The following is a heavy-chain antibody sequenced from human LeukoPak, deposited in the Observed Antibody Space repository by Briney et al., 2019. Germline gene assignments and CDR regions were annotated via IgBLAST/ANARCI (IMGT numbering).Heavy chain of an antibody. D-gene: IGHD5-12*01. CDR2: VTGNGVTT. J-gene: IGHJ4*02. CDR1: GFTVSTYA. V-gene: IGHV3-23*01. CDR3: ARGGGYGQDFDY. Sequence: GGSLRPSCAASGFTVSTYAMNWVRQAPGKGLEWVSVVTGNGVTTYYADSVKGRFTISRDNSKNTLYLQMNSLRVEDTAVYYCARGGGYGQDFDYWGQGTLVTVSS.